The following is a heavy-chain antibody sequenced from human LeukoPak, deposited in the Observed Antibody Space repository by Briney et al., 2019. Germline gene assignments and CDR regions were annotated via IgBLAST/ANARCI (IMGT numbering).Heavy chain of an antibody. CDR2: IYYSGST. CDR3: ARARGITIFGVVRYYFDY. J-gene: IGHJ4*02. V-gene: IGHV4-59*01. Sequence: SETLSLTCTVSGGSISSYYWSWIRQPPGKGLEWIGNIYYSGSTNYNHSLNSRVTISVDTSKNQYSLKLSSVTAADTAVYYCARARGITIFGVVRYYFDYWGQGTLVTVSS. CDR1: GGSISSYY. D-gene: IGHD3-3*01.